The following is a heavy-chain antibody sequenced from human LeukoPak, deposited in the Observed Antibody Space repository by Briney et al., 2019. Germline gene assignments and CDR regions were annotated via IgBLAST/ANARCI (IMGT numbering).Heavy chain of an antibody. J-gene: IGHJ4*02. CDR2: IYYSGST. CDR3: ARAIPAAGQYFFDC. CDR1: GGSFSSGNYY. D-gene: IGHD6-13*01. Sequence: SETLSLTCSVSGGSFSSGNYYWGWIRQPPGKGLEWIGTIYYSGSTYYTPSLKSRVTISVDTSKNQFSLNLTSLTAADTAVYYCARAIPAAGQYFFDCWGQGTLVTVSS. V-gene: IGHV4-39*07.